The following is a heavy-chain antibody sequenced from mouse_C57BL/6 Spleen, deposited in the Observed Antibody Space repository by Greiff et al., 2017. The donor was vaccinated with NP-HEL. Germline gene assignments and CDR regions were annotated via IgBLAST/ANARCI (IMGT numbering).Heavy chain of an antibody. CDR1: GYSITSGYA. CDR3: ARGGNYYGSSYYFDY. Sequence: EVKLVESGPGMVKPSQSLSLTCTVTGYSITSGYAWHWIRHFPGNKLEWMGSISYSGSTNYTPSLKSRISITHDTSKNHFFLKLNSVTTEDTATYYCARGGNYYGSSYYFDYWGQGTTLTVSS. D-gene: IGHD1-1*01. V-gene: IGHV3-1*01. J-gene: IGHJ2*01. CDR2: ISYSGST.